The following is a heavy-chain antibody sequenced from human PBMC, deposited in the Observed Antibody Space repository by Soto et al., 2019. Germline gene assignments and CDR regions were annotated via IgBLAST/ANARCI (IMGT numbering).Heavy chain of an antibody. CDR1: GFTFSSYG. D-gene: IGHD4-4*01. CDR3: AKGPGYSNN. CDR2: ISYDGSNK. Sequence: QVQLVESGGGVVQPGRSLRLSCAASGFTFSSYGMHWVRQAPGKGLEWVAVISYDGSNKYYADSVKGRFTISRDNSKNPLYLQMNSRRAEDTAVYYCAKGPGYSNNWGQGTLVTVSS. V-gene: IGHV3-30*18. J-gene: IGHJ4*02.